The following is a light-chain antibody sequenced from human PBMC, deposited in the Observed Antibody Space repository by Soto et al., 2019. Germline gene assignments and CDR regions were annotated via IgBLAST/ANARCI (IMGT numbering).Light chain of an antibody. CDR1: QIVRSTY. CDR2: GAS. CDR3: QKYGVTPQNT. J-gene: IGKJ4*01. V-gene: IGKV3-20*01. Sequence: IVFTQSPGTLSLSPGERATLSCRASQIVRSTYLAWFQQKPGQAPRLLIYGASTRATGIPATFSGSGSGTDFTLPISGLETEDFALYYCQKYGVTPQNTFGGGTKVDTK.